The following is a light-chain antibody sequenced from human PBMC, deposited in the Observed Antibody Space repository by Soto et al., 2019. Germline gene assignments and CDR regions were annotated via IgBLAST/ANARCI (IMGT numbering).Light chain of an antibody. CDR3: CSYAASNTFV. J-gene: IGLJ1*01. V-gene: IGLV2-11*01. CDR1: STDFVSYNY. Sequence: VSGSPGQSVTISCTGTSTDFVSYNYVSWYQQYSGKAPKVMIYDVSKRPSGVPDRFSGSKSGNTASLTISGLQAEDEADYYCCSYAASNTFVFGTGTKVTVL. CDR2: DVS.